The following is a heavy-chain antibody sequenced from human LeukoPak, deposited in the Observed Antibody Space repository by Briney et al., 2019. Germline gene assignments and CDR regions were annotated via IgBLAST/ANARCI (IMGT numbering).Heavy chain of an antibody. J-gene: IGHJ4*02. D-gene: IGHD4-17*01. CDR2: IYYSGST. V-gene: IGHV4-59*01. CDR1: GGSISSYY. CDR3: ARGPASVTTLTYYFDY. Sequence: SETLSLTCTVSGGSISSYYWSWIRQPPGKGLEWIGYIYYSGSTNHNPSLKSRVTISVDTSKNQFSLKLSSVTAADTAVYYCARGPASVTTLTYYFDYWGQGTLVTVSS.